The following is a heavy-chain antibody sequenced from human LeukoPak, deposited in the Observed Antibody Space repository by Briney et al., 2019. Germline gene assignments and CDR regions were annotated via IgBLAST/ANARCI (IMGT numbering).Heavy chain of an antibody. J-gene: IGHJ6*03. D-gene: IGHD6-13*01. Sequence: SETLSLTCAVHGGSFSGYYWSWVRQPPGKGLEWVGEINHSGSTNYNPSLKSRVTISVDTSKNQFSLKLSSVTAADTAVYYCARTLLSSSWTYYYYYYMDVWGKGTPVTVSS. CDR1: GGSFSGYY. CDR2: INHSGST. V-gene: IGHV4-34*01. CDR3: ARTLLSSSWTYYYYYYMDV.